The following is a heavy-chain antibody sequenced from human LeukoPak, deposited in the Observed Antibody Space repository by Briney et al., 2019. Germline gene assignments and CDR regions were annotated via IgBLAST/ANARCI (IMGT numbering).Heavy chain of an antibody. Sequence: ASVRVSCKASGYTFTGYYMHWVRQAPGQGLEWMGWINPNSGGTNYAQKFQGRVTMTRDTSISTAYMELSRLRSDDTAVYYCASGLWVTAIEEGPIGNNDFWGQGTLVTVSS. V-gene: IGHV1-2*02. J-gene: IGHJ4*02. CDR3: ASGLWVTAIEEGPIGNNDF. CDR1: GYTFTGYY. CDR2: INPNSGGT. D-gene: IGHD2-21*02.